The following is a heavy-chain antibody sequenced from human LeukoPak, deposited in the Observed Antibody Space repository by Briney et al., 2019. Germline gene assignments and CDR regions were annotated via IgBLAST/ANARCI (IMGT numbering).Heavy chain of an antibody. J-gene: IGHJ4*02. CDR1: GFTFRNYG. Sequence: GGSLRLSCAASGFTFRNYGMHWVRQAPGKGLEWLAFIRYDESDKYYADSVRGRFTISRDNSRNTLLLQVNSPRLEDTAVYYCAKGRNYGSGSSTPHYDYWGQGTLVIVSS. CDR3: AKGRNYGSGSSTPHYDY. CDR2: IRYDESDK. D-gene: IGHD3-10*01. V-gene: IGHV3-30*02.